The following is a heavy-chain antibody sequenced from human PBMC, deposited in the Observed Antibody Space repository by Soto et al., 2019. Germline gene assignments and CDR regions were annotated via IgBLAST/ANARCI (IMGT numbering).Heavy chain of an antibody. CDR1: GGTFSSYA. D-gene: IGHD6-6*01. CDR2: IIPIFGTA. V-gene: IGHV1-69*13. J-gene: IGHJ6*02. CDR3: ARDLSEYSSSSGYGMDV. Sequence: SVKVSCKASGGTFSSYAISWVRQAPGQGLEWMGGIIPIFGTANYAQKFQGRVTITADESTSTAYMELSSLRSEDTAVYYCARDLSEYSSSSGYGMDVWGQGTTVTVSS.